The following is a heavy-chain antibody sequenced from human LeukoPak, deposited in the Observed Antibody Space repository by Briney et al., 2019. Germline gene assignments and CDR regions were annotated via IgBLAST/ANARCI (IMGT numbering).Heavy chain of an antibody. CDR3: ARYEGSSYPFDY. CDR1: GYSISSGYY. D-gene: IGHD3-22*01. V-gene: IGHV4-38-2*02. J-gene: IGHJ4*02. CDR2: IYHSGST. Sequence: SETLSLTCTVSGYSISSGYYWGWIRQPPGKGLEWIGSIYHSGSTYYNPSLKSRVTISVDTSKNQFSLNLSSVTAADTAVYFCARYEGSSYPFDYWGQGTLVTVSS.